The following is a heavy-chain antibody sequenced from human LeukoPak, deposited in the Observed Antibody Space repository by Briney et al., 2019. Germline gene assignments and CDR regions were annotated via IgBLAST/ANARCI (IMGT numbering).Heavy chain of an antibody. CDR3: AKEETPLLWFGELPVTGWMDV. J-gene: IGHJ6*04. CDR1: GFTFSSYG. CDR2: ISYDGSNK. Sequence: GGSLRLSCAASGFTFSSYGMHWVRQAPGKGLEWVADISYDGSNKCYADSVKGRFTISRDNSKNTLYLQMNSLRAEDTAVYYCAKEETPLLWFGELPVTGWMDVWGKGTTVTVSS. D-gene: IGHD3-10*01. V-gene: IGHV3-30*18.